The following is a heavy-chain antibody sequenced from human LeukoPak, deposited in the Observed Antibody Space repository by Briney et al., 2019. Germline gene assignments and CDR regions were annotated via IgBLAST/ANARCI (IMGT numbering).Heavy chain of an antibody. J-gene: IGHJ5*02. D-gene: IGHD2-2*01. CDR2: IIPIFGTA. CDR1: GGTFSSYA. V-gene: IGHV1-69*05. Sequence: ASVKVSCKASGGTFSSYAISWVRQAPGQGLEWMGGIIPIFGTANYAQKFQGRVTITTDESTSTAYMELSSLRSEDTAVYYCARLGYCSSTSCYHWGQGILVTVSS. CDR3: ARLGYCSSTSCYH.